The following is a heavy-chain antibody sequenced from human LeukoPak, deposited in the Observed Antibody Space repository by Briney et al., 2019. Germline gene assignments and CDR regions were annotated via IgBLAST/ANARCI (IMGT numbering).Heavy chain of an antibody. CDR2: IGVSGGVT. CDR3: AKDGARWAFDI. J-gene: IGHJ3*02. V-gene: IGHV3-23*01. Sequence: GGSLRLSCTASGFTFSAYAMSWGRQAPGKGLEWVSSIGVSGGVTFYADSVKGRFTISRDNSKGTLYLDINSLRGEDTALYYCAKDGARWAFDIWGQGTTVTVSS. D-gene: IGHD5-24*01. CDR1: GFTFSAYA.